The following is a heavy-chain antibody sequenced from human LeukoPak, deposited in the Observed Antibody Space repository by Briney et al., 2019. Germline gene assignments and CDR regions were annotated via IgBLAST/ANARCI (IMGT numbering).Heavy chain of an antibody. D-gene: IGHD3-22*01. V-gene: IGHV3-30*18. CDR3: AKREGYYDSSGYYPFDY. CDR1: GFTFSNYG. CDR2: ISYDGSNK. J-gene: IGHJ4*02. Sequence: GGSLRLSCAASGFTFSNYGMHWVRQAPGKGLEWVAVISYDGSNKYYADSVKGRFTISRDNSKNTLYLQMNSLRAEDTAVYYCAKREGYYDSSGYYPFDYWGQGTLVTVST.